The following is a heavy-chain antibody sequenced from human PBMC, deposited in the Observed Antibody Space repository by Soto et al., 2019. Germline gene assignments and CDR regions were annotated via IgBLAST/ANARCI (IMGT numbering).Heavy chain of an antibody. CDR1: GFAFSGYS. V-gene: IGHV3-30-3*01. Sequence: QVQLVESGGGVVQPGRSLRHSCAAAGFAFSGYSMQWVRQPPGKGLEWVAVIKHDGSETYYADSVKGRFTVSKDDSKNTLYLHMNSLRPEDTVLYHCARIRYGYSYGGGVDSWGQGALVIVSS. CDR3: ARIRYGYSYGGGVDS. CDR2: IKHDGSET. D-gene: IGHD5-18*01. J-gene: IGHJ5*01.